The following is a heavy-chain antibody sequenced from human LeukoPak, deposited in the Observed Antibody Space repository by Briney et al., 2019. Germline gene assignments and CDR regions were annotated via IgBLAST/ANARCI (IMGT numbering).Heavy chain of an antibody. CDR1: GITFSTSD. D-gene: IGHD6-13*01. CDR2: IGTAGDT. CDR3: ARGSVRVGMDV. J-gene: IGHJ6*02. Sequence: GGSLRLSCEASGITFSTSDMHWVRQAPGKGLEWVSVIGTAGDTYYADSVKGRFTISRENAKNSLYLQMNSLRAGDTAVYYCARGSVRVGMDVWGQGTTVAVSS. V-gene: IGHV3-13*01.